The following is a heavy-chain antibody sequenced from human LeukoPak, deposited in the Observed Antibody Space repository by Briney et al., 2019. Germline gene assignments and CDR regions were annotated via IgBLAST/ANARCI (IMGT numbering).Heavy chain of an antibody. CDR2: IYHSGST. CDR1: GGSISDYY. Sequence: PSETLSLTCTVSGGSISDYYWSWIRQPPGKGLEWIGSIYHSGSTYYNPSLKSRVTISVDTSKNQFSLKLSSVTAADTAVYYCASTHYHDVSTGYSLFDYWGQGSLVAVSS. CDR3: ASTHYHDVSTGYSLFDY. J-gene: IGHJ4*02. V-gene: IGHV4-38-2*02. D-gene: IGHD3-9*01.